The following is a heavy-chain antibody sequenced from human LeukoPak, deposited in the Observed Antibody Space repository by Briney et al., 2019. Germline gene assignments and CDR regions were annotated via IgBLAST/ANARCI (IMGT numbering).Heavy chain of an antibody. J-gene: IGHJ4*02. CDR3: ARTNVPDY. CDR1: GFTFSTYW. V-gene: IGHV3-7*05. Sequence: PGGSLRLSCAASGFTFSTYWVTWVRQAPGKGLEWVASIKQDGSQKYFVDSVKGRFTISRDNAKNSLYLQMNSLRAEDTAVYYCARTNVPDYWGQGTLVTVSS. CDR2: IKQDGSQK. D-gene: IGHD3-16*01.